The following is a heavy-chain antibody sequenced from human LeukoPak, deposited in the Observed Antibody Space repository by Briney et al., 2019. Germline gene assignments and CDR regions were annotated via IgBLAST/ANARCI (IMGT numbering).Heavy chain of an antibody. J-gene: IGHJ3*02. CDR2: INPNTGDT. Sequence: ASVKVSCKASGYTFSGYYMHWVRQAPGQGLEWMAWINPNTGDTNYPQKFQGRVTMTRDTTIRKVYMELTRVTSDDTAVYYCARAGSVWGSYRHDAFDIWGQGTMVTVSS. CDR1: GYTFSGYY. D-gene: IGHD3-16*02. V-gene: IGHV1-2*02. CDR3: ARAGSVWGSYRHDAFDI.